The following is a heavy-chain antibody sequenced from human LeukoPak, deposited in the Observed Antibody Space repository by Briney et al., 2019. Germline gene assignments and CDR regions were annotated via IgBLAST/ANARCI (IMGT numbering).Heavy chain of an antibody. J-gene: IGHJ4*02. CDR1: GGSISSGDYY. CDR2: IYYSGST. V-gene: IGHV4-30-4*01. Sequence: SETLSLTCTVSGGSISSGDYYWSWIRQPPGKGLEWIGYIYYSGSTYYNPSLKSRVTISVDTSKNQFSLKLSSVTAADTAVYYCARVEVPAVIDYWGQGILVTVSS. CDR3: ARVEVPAVIDY. D-gene: IGHD2-2*01.